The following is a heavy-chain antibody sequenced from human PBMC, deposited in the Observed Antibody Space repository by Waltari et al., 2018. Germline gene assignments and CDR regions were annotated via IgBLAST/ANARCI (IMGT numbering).Heavy chain of an antibody. J-gene: IGHJ4*02. D-gene: IGHD1-1*01. CDR1: GFSLRKYA. V-gene: IGHV3-30*15. CDR3: ARGGSDRAPLDY. CDR2: TSPDGFNK. Sequence: QVQLVESGGGVVQSGGSLRLSCSASGFSLRKYAVHWVRQAPGKGLEWVGVTSPDGFNKYYADSVQGRFTISRDRSLQMSALRSEDTAVYYCARGGSDRAPLDYWGRGTLVTVSS.